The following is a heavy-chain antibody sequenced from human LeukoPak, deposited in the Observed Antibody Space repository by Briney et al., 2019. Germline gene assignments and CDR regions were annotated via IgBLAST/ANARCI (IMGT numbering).Heavy chain of an antibody. J-gene: IGHJ3*02. CDR1: GFNFRKYE. Sequence: GRSLKLTCVGSGFNFRKYEMNWVRQAPGKGLEWLSAISSSGIGSSSSYIYYADSVKGRFTISRDNAKNSLYLQMNSLRAEDTAVYYCARDPTYCGGDCYSARDIWGQGTMVTVSS. CDR2: ISSSGIGSSSSYI. D-gene: IGHD2-21*02. CDR3: ARDPTYCGGDCYSARDI. V-gene: IGHV3-21*01.